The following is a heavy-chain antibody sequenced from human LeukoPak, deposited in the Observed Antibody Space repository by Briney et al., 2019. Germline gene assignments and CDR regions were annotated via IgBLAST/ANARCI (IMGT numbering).Heavy chain of an antibody. CDR2: ISSNGGST. V-gene: IGHV3-64*01. CDR3: ATTTVTYYFDY. CDR1: GFTFSSYA. Sequence: GGSLRLSCAASGFTFSSYAMHWVRQAPGKGLEYVSAISSNGGSTYYANSVKGRFTISRDNSKNTLYLQMGSLRAEDMAVYYCATTTVTYYFDYWGQGTLVTVSS. J-gene: IGHJ4*02. D-gene: IGHD4-17*01.